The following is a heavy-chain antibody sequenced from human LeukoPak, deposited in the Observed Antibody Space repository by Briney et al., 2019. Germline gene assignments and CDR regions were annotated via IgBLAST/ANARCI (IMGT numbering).Heavy chain of an antibody. D-gene: IGHD3-3*01. CDR2: IKSKTDGGTT. CDR1: GFTVSNAW. J-gene: IGHJ4*02. CDR3: TTGLTYYDFWSGYLY. V-gene: IGHV3-15*01. Sequence: GGSLRLSCAASGFTVSNAWMSWVRQAPGKGLEWVGRIKSKTDGGTTDYAAPVKGRFTISRDDSKNTLYLQMNSLKNEHTAVYSCTTGLTYYDFWSGYLYWGQGTLVAVSS.